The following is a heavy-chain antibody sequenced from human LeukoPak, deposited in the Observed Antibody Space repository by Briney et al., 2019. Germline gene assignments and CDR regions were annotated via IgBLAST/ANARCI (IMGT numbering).Heavy chain of an antibody. CDR3: TRPNYGDYGLDYFDY. V-gene: IGHV3-49*03. Sequence: GGSLRLSCTASGFTFGDYAMSWFRQAPGKGREWVGFIRSKAYGGTTEYAASVKGRFTISRDDSKSIAYLQMNSLKTEDTAVYYCTRPNYGDYGLDYFDYWGQGTLVTVSS. CDR1: GFTFGDYA. CDR2: IRSKAYGGTT. D-gene: IGHD4-17*01. J-gene: IGHJ4*02.